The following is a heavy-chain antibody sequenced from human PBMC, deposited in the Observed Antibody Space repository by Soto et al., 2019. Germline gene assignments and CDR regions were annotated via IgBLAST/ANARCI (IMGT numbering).Heavy chain of an antibody. J-gene: IGHJ4*02. V-gene: IGHV4-61*01. D-gene: IGHD2-15*01. Sequence: QVQLQESGPGLVKPSETLSLTCTVSGGSVSSGSYYWSWIRQPPGKGLEWIGYIYYSGSTNYNPSLKSRVTISVDTSKNQFSLKLSSVTAADTAVYYCAREGGGGYCSGGSCTQDFDYWGQGTLVTVSS. CDR2: IYYSGST. CDR1: GGSVSSGSYY. CDR3: AREGGGGYCSGGSCTQDFDY.